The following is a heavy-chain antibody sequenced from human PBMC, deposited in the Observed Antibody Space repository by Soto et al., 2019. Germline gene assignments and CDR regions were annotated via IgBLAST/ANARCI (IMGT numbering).Heavy chain of an antibody. CDR2: IKSKTDGGTT. J-gene: IGHJ6*02. D-gene: IGHD1-26*01. CDR3: TTEGEHYYYGMDV. Sequence: PGGSLRLSCAASGFTFSNAWMSWVRQAPGKGLEWVGRIKSKTDGGTTDYAAPGKGRFTISRDDSKNTLYLQMNSLKTEDTAVYYCTTEGEHYYYGMDVWGQGTTVTVSS. CDR1: GFTFSNAW. V-gene: IGHV3-15*01.